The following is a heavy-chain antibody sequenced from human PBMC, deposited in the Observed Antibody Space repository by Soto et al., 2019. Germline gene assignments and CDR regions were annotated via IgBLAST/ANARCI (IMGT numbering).Heavy chain of an antibody. D-gene: IGHD6-13*01. Sequence: ASVKVSCKASGYTFTNYYMHWVRQAPGQGLEWLGIINPSGGSTTYAQKFQGRVTMTRDTSTSTVYTEVSSLRFEDTAVYYCAREAIAAAGNYYYGMDVWGQGTTVTVSS. CDR3: AREAIAAAGNYYYGMDV. J-gene: IGHJ6*02. V-gene: IGHV1-46*01. CDR2: INPSGGST. CDR1: GYTFTNYY.